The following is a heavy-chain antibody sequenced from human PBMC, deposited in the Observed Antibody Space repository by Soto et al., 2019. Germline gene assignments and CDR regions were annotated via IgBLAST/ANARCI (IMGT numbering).Heavy chain of an antibody. J-gene: IGHJ4*02. V-gene: IGHV4-59*08. D-gene: IGHD3-22*01. CDR3: ARLRNYYDSSDFDY. Sequence: SETLSLTCTVSGGSISSYYWSWIRQPPGKGLEWIGYIYYSGSTNYNPSLKSRVTISVDTSKNQFSLKLSSVTAADTAVYYCARLRNYYDSSDFDYWGQGTLVTVSS. CDR2: IYYSGST. CDR1: GGSISSYY.